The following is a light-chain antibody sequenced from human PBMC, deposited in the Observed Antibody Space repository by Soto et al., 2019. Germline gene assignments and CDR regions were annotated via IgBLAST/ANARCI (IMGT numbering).Light chain of an antibody. J-gene: IGKJ2*01. CDR1: QSVSSTY. CDR3: QQYGRSPPFT. V-gene: IGKV3-20*01. CDR2: GAS. Sequence: EIVLTQSPGTLSLSPGERATLSCRASQSVSSTYIAWYQQNPGRAPRLLIYGASSRATGIPDRFSGSGSGTDFTLTISRLEPEDFAVYFCQQYGRSPPFTFGQGTK.